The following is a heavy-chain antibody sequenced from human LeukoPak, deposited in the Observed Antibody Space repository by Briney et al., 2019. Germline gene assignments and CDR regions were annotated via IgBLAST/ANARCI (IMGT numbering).Heavy chain of an antibody. CDR1: GFTFGSYS. D-gene: IGHD2-8*02. Sequence: GGSLRLSCAASGFTFGSYSMNWVRQAPGKGLEWVAFISFDGNDEEYAESVKGRFTVSRDNSKNTLYLQINSLRDEDTAVYYCATYRQVLLPFESWGQGTLVTVSS. J-gene: IGHJ4*02. CDR3: ATYRQVLLPFES. CDR2: ISFDGNDE. V-gene: IGHV3-30*03.